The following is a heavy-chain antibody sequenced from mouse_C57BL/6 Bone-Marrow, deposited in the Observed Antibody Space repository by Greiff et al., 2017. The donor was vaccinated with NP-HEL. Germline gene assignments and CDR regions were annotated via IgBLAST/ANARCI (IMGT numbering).Heavy chain of an antibody. Sequence: EVQVVESGGDLVKPGGSLKLSCAASGFTFSSYGMSWVRQTPDKRLEWVATISSGGSYTYYPDSVKGRFTISRDNAKNTLYLQMSSLKSEDTAMYYCARPNCSDGYFDVWGTGTTVTVSS. CDR3: ARPNCSDGYFDV. D-gene: IGHD4-1*01. CDR1: GFTFSSYG. J-gene: IGHJ1*03. CDR2: ISSGGSYT. V-gene: IGHV5-6*01.